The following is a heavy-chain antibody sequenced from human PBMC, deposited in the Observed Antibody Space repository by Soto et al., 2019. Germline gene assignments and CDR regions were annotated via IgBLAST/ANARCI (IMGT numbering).Heavy chain of an antibody. J-gene: IGHJ3*02. V-gene: IGHV3-21*01. CDR3: ARVGLVYSSGWYELDGAFDI. CDR1: GFTFSSYS. CDR2: ISSSSSYI. Sequence: GGSLRLSCAASGFTFSSYSMNWVRQAPGKGLEWVSSISSSSSYIYYADSVKGRFTISRDNAKNSLYLQMNSLRAEDTAVYYCARVGLVYSSGWYELDGAFDIWGQGTMVTVSS. D-gene: IGHD6-19*01.